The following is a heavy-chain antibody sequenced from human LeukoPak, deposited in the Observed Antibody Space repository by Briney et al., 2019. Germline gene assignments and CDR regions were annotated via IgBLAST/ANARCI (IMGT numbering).Heavy chain of an antibody. J-gene: IGHJ2*01. CDR3: ATRSSYNSGWYAGYFDL. V-gene: IGHV3-7*01. D-gene: IGHD6-19*01. CDR2: IKQDGSEK. Sequence: PGGSLRLSCAASGFTFSSYWMSWVRQAPGKGLEWVANIKQDGSEKYYVDSVKGRFTISRDNAKNSLYLQMNSLRAEDTAVYYCATRSSYNSGWYAGYFDLWGRGTLVTVSS. CDR1: GFTFSSYW.